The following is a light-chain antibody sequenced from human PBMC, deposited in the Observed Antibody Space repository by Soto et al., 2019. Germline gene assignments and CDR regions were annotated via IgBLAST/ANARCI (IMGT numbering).Light chain of an antibody. V-gene: IGKV3-11*01. Sequence: EIVLTQSPATLSASPGESAALSCRASQDVGHYVAWYRQIPGQAPRLLIYDTSNRAAGIPDRFRGSGSGTDLTLTISSLEPEDFAVDYCQQRSTWPPLTFGGGTKVDIK. J-gene: IGKJ4*01. CDR2: DTS. CDR3: QQRSTWPPLT. CDR1: QDVGHY.